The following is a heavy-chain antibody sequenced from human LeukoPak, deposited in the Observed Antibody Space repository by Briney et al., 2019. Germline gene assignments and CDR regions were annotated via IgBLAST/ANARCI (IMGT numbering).Heavy chain of an antibody. D-gene: IGHD6-13*01. CDR2: IYPGDSDT. CDR3: ARHARAGIAAAGTDY. J-gene: IGHJ4*02. Sequence: GESLKISCKGSGYSFTNYWIDWVRQMPGKGLEWMGIIYPGDSDTRYSPAFQGQVTISADKSISTAYLQWSSLKASDTAMYYCARHARAGIAAAGTDYWGQGTLVTVSS. V-gene: IGHV5-51*01. CDR1: GYSFTNYW.